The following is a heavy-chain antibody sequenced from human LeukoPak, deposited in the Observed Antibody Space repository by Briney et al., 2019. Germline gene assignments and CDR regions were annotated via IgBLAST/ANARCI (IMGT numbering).Heavy chain of an antibody. CDR3: ARGGMRGKISYTYYYMDV. CDR2: LSGSTGST. V-gene: IGHV3-23*01. J-gene: IGHJ6*03. CDR1: GFTFSSYG. Sequence: GGSLRLSRAASGFTFSSYGMNWVRQAPGKGLEWVSSLSGSTGSTHYADSVKGRFTISRDNSRDTLSLQMNSLRGEDTTVYYCARGGMRGKISYTYYYMDVWGKGTTVTVSS. D-gene: IGHD2-2*02.